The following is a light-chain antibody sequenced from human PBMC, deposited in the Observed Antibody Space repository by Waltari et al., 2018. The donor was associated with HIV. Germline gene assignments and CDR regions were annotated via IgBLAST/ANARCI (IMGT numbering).Light chain of an antibody. CDR1: ASDIGDYNY. Sequence: QSALTQPASVSGAPGQSITISCTGTASDIGDYNYVSWSQQHPGKAPKLVIYDVSNRPSGISTRFSGSKSGTTASLTISRLQAEDEAVYYCSSYTRSTRTTAWLFGGGTRLTVL. V-gene: IGLV2-14*03. CDR3: SSYTRSTRTTAWL. CDR2: DVS. J-gene: IGLJ2*01.